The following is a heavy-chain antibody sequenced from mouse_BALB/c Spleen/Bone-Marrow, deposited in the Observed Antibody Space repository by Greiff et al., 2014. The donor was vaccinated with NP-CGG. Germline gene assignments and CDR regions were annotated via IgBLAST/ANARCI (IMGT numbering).Heavy chain of an antibody. CDR1: GFNIKDTY. Sequence: EVQLQQSGAELVKPEASVKLSCTASGFNIKDTYMHWVKQRPEQGLEWIGRIDPANGNTKYDPKFQGKATITADTSSNTAYLQLSSLTSEDTAVYYCARYDYGVYFDYWGQGTTLTVSS. D-gene: IGHD2-4*01. CDR3: ARYDYGVYFDY. CDR2: IDPANGNT. J-gene: IGHJ2*01. V-gene: IGHV14-3*02.